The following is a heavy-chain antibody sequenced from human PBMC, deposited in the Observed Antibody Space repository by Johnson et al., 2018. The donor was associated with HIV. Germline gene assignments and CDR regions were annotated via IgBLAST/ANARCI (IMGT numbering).Heavy chain of an antibody. D-gene: IGHD6-19*01. CDR1: GFTFGDYA. CDR2: IRSKAYGGTT. Sequence: VQLVESGGGLVQPGGSLRLSCIASGFTFGDYAVSWVRQAPGKGLEWVGFIRSKAYGGTTEYAASVKGRFTISRDDSKSIAYLQLNSMRTEDTAVYYCTRSVAADWGGAFDIWGQGTMVTVSS. J-gene: IGHJ3*02. CDR3: TRSVAADWGGAFDI. V-gene: IGHV3-49*04.